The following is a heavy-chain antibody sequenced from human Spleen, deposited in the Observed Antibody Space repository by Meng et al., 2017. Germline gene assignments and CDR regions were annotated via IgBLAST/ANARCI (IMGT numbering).Heavy chain of an antibody. J-gene: IGHJ6*02. Sequence: ASVKVSCKASGYTFSNYDVNWVRQATGQGLEWMGWMNPNSGNTGYAQKFQGRVTMTRNTSISTAYMELSSLRSEDTAVYYCARDWAYYYGSGSYFDYYYYGVDVWGQGTTVTVSS. CDR3: ARDWAYYYGSGSYFDYYYYGVDV. D-gene: IGHD3-10*01. CDR1: GYTFSNYD. V-gene: IGHV1-8*02. CDR2: MNPNSGNT.